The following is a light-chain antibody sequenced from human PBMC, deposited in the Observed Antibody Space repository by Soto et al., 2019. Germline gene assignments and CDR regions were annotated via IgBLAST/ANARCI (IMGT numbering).Light chain of an antibody. CDR3: CAYAGSGTVV. J-gene: IGLJ3*02. V-gene: IGLV2-23*02. Sequence: QSALTQPASVSGSPGQSITISCTGTRSDVGSYNSIAWYQQLPGKAPRVMIFEVTKRPSGISNRFSGSKSGSTASLTISGLQAEDEADYYCCAYAGSGTVVFGGGTKLTVL. CDR1: RSDVGSYNS. CDR2: EVT.